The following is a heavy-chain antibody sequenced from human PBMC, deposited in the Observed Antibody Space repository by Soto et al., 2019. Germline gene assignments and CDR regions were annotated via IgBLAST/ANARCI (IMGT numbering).Heavy chain of an antibody. V-gene: IGHV3-30*18. CDR2: MSYDETKK. Sequence: QVRLVESGGGVVQPGGSLRLSCATSGLSLSSYAMHWVRQAPGKGLEWVALMSYDETKKYYADSVKGRFTISRDTSKNTLFLQMNNMRVEDTAVYYCAKDRRDGDFMHILVVDFWGQGALVTVSS. J-gene: IGHJ4*02. D-gene: IGHD2-15*01. CDR1: GLSLSSYA. CDR3: AKDRRDGDFMHILVVDF.